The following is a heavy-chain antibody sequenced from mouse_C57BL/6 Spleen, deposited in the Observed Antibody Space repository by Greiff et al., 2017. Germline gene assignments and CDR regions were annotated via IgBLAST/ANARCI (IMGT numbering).Heavy chain of an antibody. Sequence: VKLQQPGAELVKPGASVKLSCKASGYTFTSYWMQWVKQRPGQGLEWIGEIDPSDSYTNYNQKFKGKATLTVDTSSSTAYMQLSSLTSEDSAVYYCARFSTGTVFAYWGQGTLVTVSA. D-gene: IGHD4-1*02. J-gene: IGHJ3*01. CDR3: ARFSTGTVFAY. CDR2: IDPSDSYT. CDR1: GYTFTSYW. V-gene: IGHV1-50*01.